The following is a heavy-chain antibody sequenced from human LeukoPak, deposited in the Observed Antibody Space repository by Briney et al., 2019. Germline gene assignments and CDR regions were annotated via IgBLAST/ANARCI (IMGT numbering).Heavy chain of an antibody. CDR3: AKDRSGVPPPYNWFDP. CDR2: IRKKNAGYTT. CDR1: GFIFSAYI. Sequence: PGGSLRLSCAASGFIFSAYIMDWVRQAPGKGLEWIGRIRKKNAGYTTEYAASVKGRFVVSRDDSKDSVFLQMNSLRAEDTAVYYCAKDRSGVPPPYNWFDPWGQGTLVTVSS. V-gene: IGHV3-72*01. D-gene: IGHD3-10*01. J-gene: IGHJ5*02.